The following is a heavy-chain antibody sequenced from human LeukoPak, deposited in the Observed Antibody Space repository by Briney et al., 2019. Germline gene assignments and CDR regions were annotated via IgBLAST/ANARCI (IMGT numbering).Heavy chain of an antibody. CDR3: ARDGDEGYYYDSSGYYTTFDY. Sequence: ASVKVSCKASGYTFTGYYMHWVRQAPGQGLEWMGWINPNSGGTNYAQKFQGRVTMTRDTSIGTAYMELSRLRSDDTAVYYCARDGDEGYYYDSSGYYTTFDYWGQGTLVTVSS. CDR2: INPNSGGT. V-gene: IGHV1-2*02. CDR1: GYTFTGYY. D-gene: IGHD3-22*01. J-gene: IGHJ4*02.